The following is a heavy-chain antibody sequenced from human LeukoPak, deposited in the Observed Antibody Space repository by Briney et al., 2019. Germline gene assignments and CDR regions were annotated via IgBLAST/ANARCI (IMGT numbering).Heavy chain of an antibody. D-gene: IGHD3-10*01. Sequence: GGSLRLSCAASGFTFSRYSMNWVRQAPGKGLEWVSYISSSSTVYYADSLKGRFTISRDNARNSLYLQMNSLRDEDTAVYYCARAQTYYGSGSYLYWGQGTLVTVSS. CDR2: ISSSSTV. V-gene: IGHV3-48*02. CDR3: ARAQTYYGSGSYLY. CDR1: GFTFSRYS. J-gene: IGHJ4*02.